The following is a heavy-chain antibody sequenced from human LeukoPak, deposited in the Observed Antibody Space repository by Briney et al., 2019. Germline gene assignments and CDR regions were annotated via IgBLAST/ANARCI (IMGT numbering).Heavy chain of an antibody. V-gene: IGHV4-34*01. CDR3: ARTQSQSGSYRYYFGY. D-gene: IGHD1-26*01. Sequence: PSETLSLTCAVYGGSFSGYYWSWIRQPPGKGLEWLGEINHSGSTNYNPSLKSRVTMSLDPSKNQFSLKLNSVTAADTAVYYCARTQSQSGSYRYYFGYWGQGTLVTVSS. J-gene: IGHJ4*02. CDR1: GGSFSGYY. CDR2: INHSGST.